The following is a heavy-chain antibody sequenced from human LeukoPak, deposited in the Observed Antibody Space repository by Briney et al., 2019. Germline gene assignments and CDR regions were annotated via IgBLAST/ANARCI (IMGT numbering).Heavy chain of an antibody. D-gene: IGHD3-10*01. CDR3: AKVPYSDYGSGRPPFMDV. V-gene: IGHV3-23*01. J-gene: IGHJ6*02. Sequence: GGSLRLSCAASGFTFSSYAMSWVRQAPGKGLEWVSTLSNTGIATSYADSVKGRFTISRDNYENTLFLQMNYLRAEDTATYYCAKVPYSDYGSGRPPFMDVWGQGTTVAVSS. CDR1: GFTFSSYA. CDR2: LSNTGIAT.